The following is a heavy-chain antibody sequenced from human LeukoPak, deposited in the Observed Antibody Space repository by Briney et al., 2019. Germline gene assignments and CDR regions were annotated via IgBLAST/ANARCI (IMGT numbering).Heavy chain of an antibody. CDR3: ATDSSGWRTDAFDI. CDR2: INPNSGGT. V-gene: IGHV1-2*02. D-gene: IGHD6-19*01. CDR1: GYTFTGYY. Sequence: GASVKVSCKASGYTFTGYYMHWVRQAPGQGLEWMGWINPNSGGTNYAQKFQGRVTMTRDTSISTAYMELSRLRSDDTAVYYCATDSSGWRTDAFDIWGQGTMVTVSP. J-gene: IGHJ3*02.